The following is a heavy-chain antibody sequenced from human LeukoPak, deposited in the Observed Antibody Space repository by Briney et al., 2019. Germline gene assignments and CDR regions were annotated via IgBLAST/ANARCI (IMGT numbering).Heavy chain of an antibody. CDR3: AKDSNYYGSGSYFVY. CDR1: GFTFSSFA. V-gene: IGHV3-23*01. Sequence: GGSLRLSCAASGFTFSSFAMSWVRQAPGKVLEWVSAISGSGGSTYYADSVKGRFTISRDNSKNTLYLQMNSLRAEDTAVYYCAKDSNYYGSGSYFVYWGQGTLVTVSS. CDR2: ISGSGGST. J-gene: IGHJ4*02. D-gene: IGHD3-10*01.